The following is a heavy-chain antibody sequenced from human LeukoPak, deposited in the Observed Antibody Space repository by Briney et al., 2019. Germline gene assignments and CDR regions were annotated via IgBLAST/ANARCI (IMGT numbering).Heavy chain of an antibody. CDR3: TRSYYDILTGYYLFDY. V-gene: IGHV3-49*04. D-gene: IGHD3-9*01. Sequence: GGSLRLSCTASGFTLGDYAMSWVRQAPGKGLEWVGFIRSKTYGGTTEYAASVKGRFTISRDDSKSIAYLQMNSLKTEDTAVYYCTRSYYDILTGYYLFDYWGQGTLVTVSS. CDR2: IRSKTYGGTT. CDR1: GFTLGDYA. J-gene: IGHJ4*02.